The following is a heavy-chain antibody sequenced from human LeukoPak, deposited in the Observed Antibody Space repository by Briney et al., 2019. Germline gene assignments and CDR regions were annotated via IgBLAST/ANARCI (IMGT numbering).Heavy chain of an antibody. Sequence: SETLSLTCAVYGGSFSGYYWSWIRQPPGKGLEWIGQIHHDGGTNYNPSLRGRVTILIDTSKNQFSLQLNSVTPEDTAVYYCARERIQLGSLHLYWYFDLWGRGTLVTVSS. CDR1: GGSFSGYY. CDR3: ARERIQLGSLHLYWYFDL. J-gene: IGHJ2*01. V-gene: IGHV4-34*01. D-gene: IGHD5-18*01. CDR2: IHHDGGT.